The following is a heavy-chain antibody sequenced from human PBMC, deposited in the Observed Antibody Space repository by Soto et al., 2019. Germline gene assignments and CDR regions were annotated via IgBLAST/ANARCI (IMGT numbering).Heavy chain of an antibody. CDR2: IDPDDSYT. Sequence: PGESLKISCNGSGYSFTNYWIKWVRQMPGKGLEWMGRIDPDDSYTNYSPSFQGHVTISVDKSISTAYLQWSSLQASDTAIYYCARLPPPTYCSGSTCSGYWGQGTLVTVSS. J-gene: IGHJ4*02. CDR1: GYSFTNYW. D-gene: IGHD2-15*01. CDR3: ARLPPPTYCSGSTCSGY. V-gene: IGHV5-10-1*01.